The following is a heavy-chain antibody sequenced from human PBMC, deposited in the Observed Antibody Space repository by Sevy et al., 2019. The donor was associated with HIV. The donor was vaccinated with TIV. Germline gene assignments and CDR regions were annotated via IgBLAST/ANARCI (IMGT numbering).Heavy chain of an antibody. D-gene: IGHD1-26*01. V-gene: IGHV4-59*08. CDR3: AGENAWGRGYS. Sequence: SETLSLTCTVSGGSITSLYWNWIRQPPGKGLEWIANIYYNGHINYNPSFKRRVTLSLDTAKNQFSLRLSSGTAADTAMYYCAGENAWGRGYSWGQGTLVTVSS. CDR1: GGSITSLY. J-gene: IGHJ4*02. CDR2: IYYNGHI.